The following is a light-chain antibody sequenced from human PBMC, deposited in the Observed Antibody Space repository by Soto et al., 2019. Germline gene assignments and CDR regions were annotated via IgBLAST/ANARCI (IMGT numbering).Light chain of an antibody. CDR2: GAS. V-gene: IGKV1-5*01. Sequence: DIQMTQSPSTLSASVGDRVTITCRASQSISSWLAWYQQKPGKAPKLLIYGASSLESGVPSRFSGSGSVTESTLTIDSLQPDDFATYYCQQYSSSSPSFGRGTKLEI. CDR1: QSISSW. J-gene: IGKJ2*01. CDR3: QQYSSSSPS.